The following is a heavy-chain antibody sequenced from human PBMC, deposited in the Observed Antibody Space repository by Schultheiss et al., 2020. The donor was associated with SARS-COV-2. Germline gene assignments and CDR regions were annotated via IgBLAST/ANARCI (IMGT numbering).Heavy chain of an antibody. CDR1: GFTFSNAW. Sequence: GGSLRLSCAASGFTFSNAWMSWVRQAPGKGLEWVSVIYSCGSTYYADSVKGRFTISRDNSKNTLYLQMNSLRAEDTAVYYCARKGGGRWDYYYGMDVWGQGTTVTVSS. V-gene: IGHV3-66*02. CDR2: IYSCGST. D-gene: IGHD2-15*01. J-gene: IGHJ6*02. CDR3: ARKGGGRWDYYYGMDV.